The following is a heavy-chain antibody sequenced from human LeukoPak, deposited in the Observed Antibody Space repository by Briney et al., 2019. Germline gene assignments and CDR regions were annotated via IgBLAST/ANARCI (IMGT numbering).Heavy chain of an antibody. J-gene: IGHJ6*04. Sequence: ASVKVSCKASGYTFTGYYMHWVRQAPGQGLEWMGWINPNSGGTNYAQKFQGWVTMTRDTSISTAYMELSGLRSDDTAVYYCARDQRYCSSTSCLGLMDVWGKGTPVTVSS. CDR3: ARDQRYCSSTSCLGLMDV. V-gene: IGHV1-2*04. CDR2: INPNSGGT. CDR1: GYTFTGYY. D-gene: IGHD2-2*01.